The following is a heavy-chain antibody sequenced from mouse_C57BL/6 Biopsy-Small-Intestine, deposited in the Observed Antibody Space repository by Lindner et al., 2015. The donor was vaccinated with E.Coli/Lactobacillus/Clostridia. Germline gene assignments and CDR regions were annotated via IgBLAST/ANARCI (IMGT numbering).Heavy chain of an antibody. D-gene: IGHD1-3*01. V-gene: IGHV1-84*02. CDR2: INAGSGDS. CDR3: ASYSGSHWAWFDP. Sequence: SVKVSCKASGNTFTSFAIHWVRLAPGQRLEWMGWINAGSGDSKSSQGFQGRVTFSRDTSASTAYMELSSLRSEDTALYYCASYSGSHWAWFDPWGQGTLVTVSS. CDR1: GNTFTSFA. J-gene: IGHJ4*01.